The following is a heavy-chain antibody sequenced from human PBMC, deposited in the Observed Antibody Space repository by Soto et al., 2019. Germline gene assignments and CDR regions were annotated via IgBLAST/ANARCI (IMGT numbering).Heavy chain of an antibody. D-gene: IGHD2-15*01. CDR2: INYSGRT. CDR3: ARHEDSQKYYYYYYMYV. V-gene: IGHV4-59*08. Sequence: QVQLQESGPGLVKPSETLSLTCTVSGGSISSNYWSWIRQPPGKGLEWIGYINYSGRTNYNPYLKSAVTISVETSTNQFSLKVSCGSAADPVVYYCARHEDSQKYYYYYYMYVWGRGSTVSASS. CDR1: GGSISSNY. J-gene: IGHJ6*03.